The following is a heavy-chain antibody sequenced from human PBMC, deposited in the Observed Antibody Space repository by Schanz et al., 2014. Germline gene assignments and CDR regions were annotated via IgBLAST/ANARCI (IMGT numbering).Heavy chain of an antibody. D-gene: IGHD2-2*02. CDR1: GGTFSSYT. CDR3: ACAYCSSTSCYTGYYYMDV. J-gene: IGHJ6*03. Sequence: QVQLVQSEAEVKKPGSSVKVSCKASGGTFSSYTISWVRQAPGQGLEWMGRIIPILGIANYAHNFQGRVTITADKSTSTAYIELNSLRSEDTAVYVYACAYCSSTSCYTGYYYMDVWGKGTTVTVSS. CDR2: IIPILGIA. V-gene: IGHV1-69*02.